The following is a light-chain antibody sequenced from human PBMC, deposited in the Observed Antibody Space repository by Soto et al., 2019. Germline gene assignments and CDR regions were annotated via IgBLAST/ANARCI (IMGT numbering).Light chain of an antibody. Sequence: EIVLTQSPASLSVSPGERATLSCRASQRISSNLAWYQQKPGQAPRLLIYGASTRATGIPARFSGSGSETEFTLTISSLQSEDFAVYYCQQYNNWPPYTFGHGTKLEIK. J-gene: IGKJ2*01. CDR2: GAS. CDR1: QRISSN. V-gene: IGKV3D-15*01. CDR3: QQYNNWPPYT.